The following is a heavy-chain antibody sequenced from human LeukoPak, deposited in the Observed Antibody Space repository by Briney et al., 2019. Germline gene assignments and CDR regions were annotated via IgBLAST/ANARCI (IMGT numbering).Heavy chain of an antibody. CDR1: GYTFTSYY. CDR3: ARDNSVGETAWWLDP. D-gene: IGHD1-26*01. CDR2: INPSGGST. J-gene: IGHJ5*02. V-gene: IGHV1-46*01. Sequence: ASVKVSCKSSGYTFTSYYMHWVRQAPGQGLECMGIINPSGGSTSYAQKFQGRVTMTRDMSTSTDYMELTSLTSDDTAVYYCARDNSVGETAWWLDPWGQGTLVTVSS.